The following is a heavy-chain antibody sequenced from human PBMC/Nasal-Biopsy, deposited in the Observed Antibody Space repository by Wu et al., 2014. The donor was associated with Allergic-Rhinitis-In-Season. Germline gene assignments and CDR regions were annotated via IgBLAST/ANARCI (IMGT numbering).Heavy chain of an antibody. CDR1: GFTFKNAW. CDR3: VTHSGV. V-gene: IGHV3-15*01. CDR2: MKSNNDGGTT. Sequence: LRLSCAASGFTFKNAWMNWVRQAPGKGLEWVGRMKSNNDGGTTDYAASVKGRFDISRDDSEHMLFLQLNSLKSEDTAVYYCVTHSGVWGPGTRVTVSS. J-gene: IGHJ4*02.